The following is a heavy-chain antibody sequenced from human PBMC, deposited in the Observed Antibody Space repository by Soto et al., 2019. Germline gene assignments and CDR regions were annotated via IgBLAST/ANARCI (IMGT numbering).Heavy chain of an antibody. CDR3: TTDIWPYFQSDY. V-gene: IGHV3-15*07. D-gene: IGHD2-21*01. CDR1: GLTFSNVW. J-gene: IGHJ4*02. Sequence: VQLVESGGGFVKPGGSLRLSCAASGLTFSNVWMNWVRQAPGKGLEWVGHIKSKTDGGTTDYAAPVKGRFTISRDDSKNTLYLQMNSLKIDDTGVYYRTTDIWPYFQSDYWGQGTLVTVSP. CDR2: IKSKTDGGTT.